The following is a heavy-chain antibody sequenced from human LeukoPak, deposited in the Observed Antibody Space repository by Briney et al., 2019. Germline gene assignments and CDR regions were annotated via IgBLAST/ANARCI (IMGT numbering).Heavy chain of an antibody. D-gene: IGHD3-10*01. V-gene: IGHV1-18*01. CDR1: GGTFSSYA. J-gene: IGHJ4*02. CDR2: ISAYNGNT. Sequence: GASVKVSCKASGGTFSSYAISWVRQAPGQGLEWMGWISAYNGNTNYAQKLQGRVTMTTDTSTSTAYMELRSLRSDDTAVYYCARDFFSSVAYYGSGSPYWGQGTLVTVSS. CDR3: ARDFFSSVAYYGSGSPY.